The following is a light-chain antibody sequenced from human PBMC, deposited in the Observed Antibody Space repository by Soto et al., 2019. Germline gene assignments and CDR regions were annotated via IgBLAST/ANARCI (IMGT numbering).Light chain of an antibody. J-gene: IGKJ1*01. CDR3: MQAIQTPPWT. Sequence: DIVMTQSPLSLPVTPGEPSSISCRSSQSLLHSNGYNYLDWYLQKPGQSPQLLIYLGSNRASGVPDRFSGSGSGTEFTLTISRVEAEDVGVYYCMQAIQTPPWTFGQGTKVEIK. CDR2: LGS. CDR1: QSLLHSNGYNY. V-gene: IGKV2-28*01.